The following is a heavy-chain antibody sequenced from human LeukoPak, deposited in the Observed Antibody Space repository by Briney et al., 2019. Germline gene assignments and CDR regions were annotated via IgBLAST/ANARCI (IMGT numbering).Heavy chain of an antibody. D-gene: IGHD4-17*01. V-gene: IGHV3-53*01. J-gene: IGHJ3*02. Sequence: GGSLRLSCAASGFTVSSNYMSWVRQAPGKGLEWVSVIYSGGSTYYADSVKGRFTISRDNSKNTLYLQMNSLRAEDTAVYYCARGGYGDYGGPDDAFDIWGQGTMVTVSS. CDR1: GFTVSSNY. CDR2: IYSGGST. CDR3: ARGGYGDYGGPDDAFDI.